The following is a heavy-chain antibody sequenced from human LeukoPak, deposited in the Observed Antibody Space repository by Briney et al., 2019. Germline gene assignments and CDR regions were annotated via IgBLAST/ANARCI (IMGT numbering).Heavy chain of an antibody. V-gene: IGHV3-48*03. J-gene: IGHJ6*04. Sequence: GGSLRLSCAASGFTFSSYEMNWVRQAPGKGLEGVSYISSSGSTIYYAGSVKGRFTISRDKAKNSLYLQMNSLRAEDTAVYYCAELGITMIGGVWGKGTTVTISS. CDR1: GFTFSSYE. CDR3: AELGITMIGGV. D-gene: IGHD3-10*02. CDR2: ISSSGSTI.